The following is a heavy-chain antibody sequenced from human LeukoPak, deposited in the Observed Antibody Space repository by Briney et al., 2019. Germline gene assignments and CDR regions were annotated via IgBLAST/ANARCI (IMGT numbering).Heavy chain of an antibody. D-gene: IGHD4-23*01. V-gene: IGHV4-34*01. CDR3: ARVLVTSAFDI. CDR1: GGSFSGYY. Sequence: KTSETLSLTCAVYGGSFSGYYWSWIRQPPGKGLEWIGEINHSGSTNYNPSLKSRVTISVDTSKNQFSLKLSSVTAADTAVYYCARVLVTSAFDIWGQGTMVTVSS. CDR2: INHSGST. J-gene: IGHJ3*02.